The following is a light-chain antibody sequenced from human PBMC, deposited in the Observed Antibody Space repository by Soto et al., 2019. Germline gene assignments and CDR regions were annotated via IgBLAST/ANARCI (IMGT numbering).Light chain of an antibody. CDR3: QVWDSSTAGVL. CDR2: RDS. J-gene: IGLJ2*01. V-gene: IGLV3-9*01. CDR1: NIGSKN. Sequence: SYELTQPLSVSMALGQTARITCGGNNIGSKNVHWYQQKPGQAPVLVIYRDSNRPSGIPERFSGSNSGNTATLTISRAQAGDEGDYYCQVWDSSTAGVLFGGGTKLTVL.